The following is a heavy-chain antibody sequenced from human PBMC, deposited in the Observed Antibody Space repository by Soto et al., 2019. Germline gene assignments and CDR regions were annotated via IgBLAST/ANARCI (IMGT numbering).Heavy chain of an antibody. D-gene: IGHD4-17*01. CDR1: GFTFSSYA. CDR2: ISYDGSKK. J-gene: IGHJ4*02. V-gene: IGHV3-30-3*01. Sequence: PGGSLRLSCAASGFTFSSYAMHWVRQAPGKGLEWVAVISYDGSKKYYADSVKGRFTISRDNSKNTLYLQMNSLRAEDTAVYYCARAVGMTTVTTSDCWGQGTLGTVSS. CDR3: ARAVGMTTVTTSDC.